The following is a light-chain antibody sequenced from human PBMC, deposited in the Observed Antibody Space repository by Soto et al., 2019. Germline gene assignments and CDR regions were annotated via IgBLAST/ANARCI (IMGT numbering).Light chain of an antibody. CDR1: QSVSSSY. V-gene: IGKV3-20*01. CDR2: GAS. J-gene: IGKJ4*01. Sequence: EIVLPQSPGTLSSSPGERATLSCRASQSVSSSYVAWYQQKPGQAPRLLIYGASSRATGIPDRLSGGGSGTYFTLTISRLEPEDFAVYYYQQYGSSPTFGGGTKVEIK. CDR3: QQYGSSPT.